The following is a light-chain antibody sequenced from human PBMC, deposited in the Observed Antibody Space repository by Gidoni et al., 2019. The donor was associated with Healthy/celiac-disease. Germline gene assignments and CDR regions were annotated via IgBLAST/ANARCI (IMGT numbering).Light chain of an antibody. CDR3: QQYNSYST. J-gene: IGKJ1*01. V-gene: IGKV1-5*03. CDR2: KAS. Sequence: DIQMTQSPSTLSASVGDRVTITCRASQSISSWLAWYQQKPGKAPNLLIYKASSLESGVPSRFSGSGSGTEFTLTISSLQPDDFATYYGQQYNSYSTFGQXTKVEIK. CDR1: QSISSW.